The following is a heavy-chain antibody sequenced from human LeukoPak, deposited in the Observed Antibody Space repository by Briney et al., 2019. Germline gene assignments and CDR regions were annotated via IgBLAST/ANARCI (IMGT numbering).Heavy chain of an antibody. CDR1: GYVFTDCY. D-gene: IGHD1-26*01. V-gene: IGHV1-2*06. CDR2: INPNTGGT. CDR3: AREVARSGSYFDY. J-gene: IGHJ4*02. Sequence: EASVKVSYKTSGYVFTDCYIHWVRQAPGQGLEWLGRINPNTGGTSYAQKFQGGVTMTRDTSISTAYMELSSLTSDDTAVYYCAREVARSGSYFDYWGQGTLVTVSS.